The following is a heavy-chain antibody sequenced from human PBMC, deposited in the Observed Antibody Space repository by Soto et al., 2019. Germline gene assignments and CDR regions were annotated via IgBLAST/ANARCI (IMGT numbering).Heavy chain of an antibody. CDR2: IWYDGGNK. CDR3: ARDGQWLPRDGLRSSYYFDY. J-gene: IGHJ4*02. Sequence: QVQLVESGGGVVQPGRSLRLSWAASGFNFSSYVMHWVRQAPGKGLEWVAVIWYDGGNKYYADSVKGRFTISRDNSKNTLYLQMNSLRAEDTAVYYCARDGQWLPRDGLRSSYYFDYWGQGTLVTVSS. V-gene: IGHV3-33*01. CDR1: GFNFSSYV. D-gene: IGHD6-19*01.